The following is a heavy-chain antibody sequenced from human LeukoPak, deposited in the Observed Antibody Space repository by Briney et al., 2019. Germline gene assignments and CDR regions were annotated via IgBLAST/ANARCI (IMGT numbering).Heavy chain of an antibody. CDR2: INHSGST. D-gene: IGHD5-18*01. CDR3: ARATRQRGYSYGYGYYYYMDV. CDR1: GGSFSGYY. Sequence: SETLSLTCAVYGGSFSGYYWSWIRQPPGKGLEWIGEINHSGSTNYNPSLKSRVTISVDTSKNQFSLKLSSVTAADTAVYYCARATRQRGYSYGYGYYYYMDVWGKGTTVTVSS. J-gene: IGHJ6*03. V-gene: IGHV4-34*01.